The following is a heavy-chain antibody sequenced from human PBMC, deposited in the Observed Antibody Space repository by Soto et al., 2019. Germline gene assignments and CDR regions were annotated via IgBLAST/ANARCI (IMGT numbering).Heavy chain of an antibody. CDR1: GGSISTYY. CDR3: ARKYCSGGSCYENWFDP. V-gene: IGHV4-59*08. Sequence: QVQLQESGPGLVKPSETLSLTCTVSGGSISTYYWSWIRQPPGKGLEWIGYIYYSGSTNYNPSLKSRITISVETSKDQFSLKLRSVTAGDTAVYYCARKYCSGGSCYENWFDPWGQGTLVTVS. J-gene: IGHJ5*02. D-gene: IGHD2-15*01. CDR2: IYYSGST.